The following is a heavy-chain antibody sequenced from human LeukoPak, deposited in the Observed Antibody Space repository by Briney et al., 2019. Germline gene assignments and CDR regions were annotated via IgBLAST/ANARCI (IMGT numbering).Heavy chain of an antibody. CDR2: INWNGGST. J-gene: IGHJ5*02. CDR3: ARKVPNDSSGYYYRGQFDP. Sequence: GGSLRLSCAASGFTFDDYAMTWVRQAPGKGLEFVSDINWNGGSTNYADSVKGRFTISRDNAKNSLYLQMNRLRSEDTAVYYCARKVPNDSSGYYYRGQFDPWGQGTLVTVSS. CDR1: GFTFDDYA. D-gene: IGHD3-22*01. V-gene: IGHV3-20*04.